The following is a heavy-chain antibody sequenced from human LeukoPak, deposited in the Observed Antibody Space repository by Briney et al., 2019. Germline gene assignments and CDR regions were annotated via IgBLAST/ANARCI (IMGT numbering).Heavy chain of an antibody. CDR2: ISGGDDIT. D-gene: IGHD2-21*02. J-gene: IGHJ4*02. V-gene: IGHV3-23*01. CDR3: VREDTPATANY. CDR1: GFNFANHA. Sequence: GGSLRLSCAASGFNFANHAMSWVRQTPGKGLEWVSAISGGDDITYYADSVTGRFTISRDNSKDTLFLQMRSLRPGDTAVYYCVREDTPATANYWGQGTLVTISS.